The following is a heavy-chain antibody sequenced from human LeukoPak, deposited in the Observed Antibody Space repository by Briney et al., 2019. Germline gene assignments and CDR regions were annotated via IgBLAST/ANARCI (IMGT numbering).Heavy chain of an antibody. Sequence: GGSLRLSCAASGFTFTRNAMAWVRQAPGKGLEWVSAIDGSGGTTFYADSAKGRVTISRVQSTNTVYLQMNSLRADDTAVYYCAKAHCSSTSCSRADNWGQGTLVTVSS. CDR1: GFTFTRNA. D-gene: IGHD2-2*01. V-gene: IGHV3-23*01. CDR2: IDGSGGTT. J-gene: IGHJ4*02. CDR3: AKAHCSSTSCSRADN.